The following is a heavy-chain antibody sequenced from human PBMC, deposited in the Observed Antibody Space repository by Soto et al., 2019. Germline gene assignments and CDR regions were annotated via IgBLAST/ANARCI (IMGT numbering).Heavy chain of an antibody. CDR3: AKDRRAGGNSAFYFDF. Sequence: GGSLRLSCAASGFKFSNYAMSWVRQAPGKGLEWVSLISATGGGTYYADSVKGRFTISKDNSHNTLYLQVHSLTAEDTAVYYCAKDRRAGGNSAFYFDFWGQGAQVTVSS. J-gene: IGHJ4*02. CDR2: ISATGGGT. CDR1: GFKFSNYA. V-gene: IGHV3-23*01. D-gene: IGHD3-16*01.